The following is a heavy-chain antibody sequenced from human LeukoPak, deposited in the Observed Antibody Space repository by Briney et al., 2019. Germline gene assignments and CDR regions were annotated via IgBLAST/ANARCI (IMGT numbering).Heavy chain of an antibody. CDR3: ARASVLLSADY. V-gene: IGHV4-38-2*02. CDR1: GYSISSGYY. D-gene: IGHD3-16*01. CDR2: INHTGST. Sequence: SETLSLTRTVSGYSISSGYYWTWIRQPPGKGLEWNGEINHTGSTNYSPPLKRRVTISVDTSKNQFSLNLSSVTAADTAVYYCARASVLLSADYWGQGTLVTVSS. J-gene: IGHJ4*02.